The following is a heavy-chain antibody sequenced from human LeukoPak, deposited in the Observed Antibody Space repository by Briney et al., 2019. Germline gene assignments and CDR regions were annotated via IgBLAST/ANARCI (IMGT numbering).Heavy chain of an antibody. J-gene: IGHJ4*02. Sequence: GRSLRLSCAASGFTFSSYAMHWVRQAPGKGLEWVAVISYDGSNKYYADSVKGRFTISRDNSKNTLYLQMNSLRAEDTAVYYCARGHRAWPGDYWGQGTLVTVSS. V-gene: IGHV3-30-3*01. CDR1: GFTFSSYA. CDR3: ARGHRAWPGDY. CDR2: ISYDGSNK.